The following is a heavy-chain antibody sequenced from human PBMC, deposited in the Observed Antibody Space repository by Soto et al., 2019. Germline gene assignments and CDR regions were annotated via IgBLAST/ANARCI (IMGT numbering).Heavy chain of an antibody. D-gene: IGHD3-10*01. J-gene: IGHJ5*02. CDR3: ARGPDLSYYYGSGSYYNVSLGIYLFWFDP. CDR1: GYTFTGYY. Sequence: ASVKVSCKASGYTFTGYYMHWVRQAPGQGLEWMGWINPNSGGTNYAQKFQGWVTMTRDTSISTAYMELSRLGSDDTAVYYCARGPDLSYYYGSGSYYNVSLGIYLFWFDPWGQGTLVTVSS. CDR2: INPNSGGT. V-gene: IGHV1-2*04.